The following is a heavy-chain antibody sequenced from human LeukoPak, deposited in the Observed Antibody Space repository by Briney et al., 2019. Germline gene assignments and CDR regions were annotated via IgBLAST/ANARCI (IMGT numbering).Heavy chain of an antibody. Sequence: GGSLRLSCAASGFTFSNYGMNWVRQAPGKGLEWVSYISSSSSTINYADSVKGRFTISRGNAKNSLYLHLSSLRDEDTAVYYCARRLDSWGQGTLVTVSS. CDR1: GFTFSNYG. CDR2: ISSSSSTI. J-gene: IGHJ4*02. CDR3: ARRLDS. V-gene: IGHV3-48*02.